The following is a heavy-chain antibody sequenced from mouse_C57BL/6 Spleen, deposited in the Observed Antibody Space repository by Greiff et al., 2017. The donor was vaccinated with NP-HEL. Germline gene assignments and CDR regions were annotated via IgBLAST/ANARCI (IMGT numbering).Heavy chain of an antibody. J-gene: IGHJ3*01. CDR2: INPNNGGT. CDR3: ARDRAGFAY. Sequence: EVQLQQSGPELVKPGASVKISCKASGYTFTDYYMNWVKQSHGKSLEWIGDINPNNGGTSYNQKFKGKATLTVDKSSSTAYMELRSLTSEDSAVYYWARDRAGFAYWGQGTLVTVSA. CDR1: GYTFTDYY. D-gene: IGHD3-3*01. V-gene: IGHV1-26*01.